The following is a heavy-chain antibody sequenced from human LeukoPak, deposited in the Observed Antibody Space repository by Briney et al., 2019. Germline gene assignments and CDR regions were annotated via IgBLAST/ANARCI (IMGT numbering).Heavy chain of an antibody. D-gene: IGHD3-16*02. J-gene: IGHJ3*02. CDR1: GYTFTSYG. Sequence: ASVKVSCKASGYTFTSYGISWVRQAPGQGLEWMGWINTNTGNPTYAQGFTGRFVFSLDTSVSTAYLQISSLKAEDTAVYYCARDQYVWGSYRYGVGAFDIWGQGTMVTVSS. CDR3: ARDQYVWGSYRYGVGAFDI. V-gene: IGHV7-4-1*02. CDR2: INTNTGNP.